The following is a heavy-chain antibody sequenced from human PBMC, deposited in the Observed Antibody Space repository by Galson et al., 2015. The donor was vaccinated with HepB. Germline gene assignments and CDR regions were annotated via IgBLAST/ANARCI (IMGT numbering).Heavy chain of an antibody. Sequence: SLRLSCAASGFTFTRYAMNWVRQAPGKGLEWVSSIGGSGTKTYYADSVKGRFTISRDNSKDTVFLQMDNLRAEDTAVYYCVKEGSWFGGDWFDPWGQGALVTVS. CDR3: VKEGSWFGGDWFDP. J-gene: IGHJ5*02. CDR1: GFTFTRYA. CDR2: IGGSGTKT. V-gene: IGHV3-23*01. D-gene: IGHD3-16*01.